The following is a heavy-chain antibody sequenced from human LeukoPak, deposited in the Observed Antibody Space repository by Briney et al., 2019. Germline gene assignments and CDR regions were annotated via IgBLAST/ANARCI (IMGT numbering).Heavy chain of an antibody. Sequence: GASVKVSCKASGYIFTKYVVHWVRQAPGQRPEWMGWIKAGNGDTKYSQNFQDRLTITRDTSASTVYMELGSLTSEDTALYYCARDDCGDTCYPGGYWGQGTLVTVSS. D-gene: IGHD2-21*01. V-gene: IGHV1-3*01. CDR2: IKAGNGDT. CDR3: ARDDCGDTCYPGGY. J-gene: IGHJ4*02. CDR1: GYIFTKYV.